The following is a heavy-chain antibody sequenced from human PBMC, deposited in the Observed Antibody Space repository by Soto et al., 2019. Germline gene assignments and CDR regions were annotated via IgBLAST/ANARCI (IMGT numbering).Heavy chain of an antibody. V-gene: IGHV3-23*01. CDR1: GFTFCSYA. Sequence: GGSLRLSCAASGFTFCSYAISWVRQAPGKGLEWVSAISGSGGSTYYADSVKGRFTISRDNSKNTLYLQMNSLRAEDTAVYYCAKGGAIAVAGIIQFDYWGQGTLVTVSS. J-gene: IGHJ4*02. CDR3: AKGGAIAVAGIIQFDY. D-gene: IGHD6-19*01. CDR2: ISGSGGST.